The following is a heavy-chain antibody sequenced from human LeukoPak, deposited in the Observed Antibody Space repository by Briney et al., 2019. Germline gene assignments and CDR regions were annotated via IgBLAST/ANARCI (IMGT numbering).Heavy chain of an antibody. CDR2: FSGSGGST. J-gene: IGHJ4*02. D-gene: IGHD3-22*01. V-gene: IGHV3-23*01. CDR1: GFTFSSYA. Sequence: GGSLRLSCAASGFTFSSYAMSWVRQAPGKGLECISGFSGSGGSTYYADSVKGRFTISRDNAKNSLYLQMNSLRAEDTAVYYCARSNYYDSCDYWGQGTLVTVSS. CDR3: ARSNYYDSCDY.